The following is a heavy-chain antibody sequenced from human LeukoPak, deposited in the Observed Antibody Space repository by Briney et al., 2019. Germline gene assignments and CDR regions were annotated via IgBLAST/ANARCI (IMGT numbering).Heavy chain of an antibody. V-gene: IGHV4-39*01. CDR3: ARRFVPAATTDAFDI. Sequence: PSETLSLTCTVSGRSISSSSYYWGWIRQPPGKGLEWIGSIYYSCSTYYNPSLKSRVTISVDTSKNQFSLKLSSVTAADTAVYYCARRFVPAATTDAFDIWGQGTMVTVSS. D-gene: IGHD2-2*01. CDR1: GRSISSSSYY. CDR2: IYYSCST. J-gene: IGHJ3*02.